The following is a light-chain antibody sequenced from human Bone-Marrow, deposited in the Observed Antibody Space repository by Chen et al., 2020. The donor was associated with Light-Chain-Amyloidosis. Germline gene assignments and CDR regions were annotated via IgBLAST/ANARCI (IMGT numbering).Light chain of an antibody. Sequence: SYVLTQPSSVSVAPGQTATIACGGNNIGATSVHWYQQTPGQAPLLVVYADSDRPSGFPERWSGSNSGNTATRAIRRGEAGDEADYYCRVWESRRGRPVLGGGTKLPFL. V-gene: IGLV3-21*02. CDR1: NIGATS. CDR2: ADS. CDR3: RVWESRRGRPV. J-gene: IGLJ2*01.